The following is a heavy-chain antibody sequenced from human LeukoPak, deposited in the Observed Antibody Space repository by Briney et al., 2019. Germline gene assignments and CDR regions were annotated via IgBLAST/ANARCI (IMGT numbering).Heavy chain of an antibody. J-gene: IGHJ3*02. Sequence: SETLSFTCTVSGDSITSGSYYWAWLRQHPGQGLEWIGYIYYTGGTHYNPSLKSRLTISVDTSENHFSLKLSSVTAADTAIYFCARAPGAFDIWGQGTMVTVSS. CDR2: IYYTGGT. V-gene: IGHV4-31*03. CDR1: GDSITSGSYY. CDR3: ARAPGAFDI.